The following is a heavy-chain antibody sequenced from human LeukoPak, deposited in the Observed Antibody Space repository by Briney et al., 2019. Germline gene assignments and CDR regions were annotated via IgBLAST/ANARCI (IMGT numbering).Heavy chain of an antibody. D-gene: IGHD3-10*01. J-gene: IGHJ6*02. V-gene: IGHV4-59*08. CDR3: ARLQKIGRFGEKSYYYYYGTDV. CDR2: IYYSGST. CDR1: GGSISSYY. Sequence: PSETLSLTCTVSGGSISSYYWSWIRQPPGKGLEWIGYIYYSGSTNYNPSLKSRVTISVDTSKNQFSLKLSSVTAADTAVYYCARLQKIGRFGEKSYYYYYGTDVWGQGTTVTVSS.